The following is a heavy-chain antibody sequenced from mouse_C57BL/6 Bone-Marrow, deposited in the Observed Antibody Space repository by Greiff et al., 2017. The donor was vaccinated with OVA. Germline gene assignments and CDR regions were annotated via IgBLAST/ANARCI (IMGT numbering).Heavy chain of an antibody. D-gene: IGHD1-1*01. CDR1: GYTFTDYY. CDR2: INPNNGGT. J-gene: IGHJ2*01. CDR3: ATQLPYYYGSRNDY. Sequence: EVQLQQSGPELVKPGASVKISCKASGYTFTDYYMNWVKQSHGKSLEWIGDINPNNGGTSYNQKFKGKATLTVDKSSSTAYMELRSLTSEDSAVYYCATQLPYYYGSRNDYWGQGTTLTVSS. V-gene: IGHV1-26*01.